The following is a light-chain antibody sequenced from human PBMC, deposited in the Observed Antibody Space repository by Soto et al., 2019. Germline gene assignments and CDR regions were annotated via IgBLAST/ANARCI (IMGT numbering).Light chain of an antibody. CDR1: QSISSS. V-gene: IGKV1-39*01. CDR3: QQSYSSLYT. CDR2: GAS. J-gene: IGKJ2*01. Sequence: DLQMTQSPSSLSASVGDRVTITCRASQSISSSLNWYQQKPGKAPKLLIYGASSLQSGVPSRFSGSGYGTDFSLTISSLQPEDFATYYCQQSYSSLYTFGQGTKLGIK.